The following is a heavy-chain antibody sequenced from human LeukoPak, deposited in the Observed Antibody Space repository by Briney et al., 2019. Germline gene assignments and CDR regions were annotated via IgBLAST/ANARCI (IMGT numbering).Heavy chain of an antibody. CDR3: ARSIFYGDYAPWYYFDY. J-gene: IGHJ4*02. V-gene: IGHV1-69*05. Sequence: GASVKVSCKASGCTFSSYAISWVRQAPGQGLEWMGGIIPIFGTANYAQKFQGRVTITTDESTSTAYMKLSSLRSEDTAVYYCARSIFYGDYAPWYYFDYWGQGTLVTVSS. CDR2: IIPIFGTA. D-gene: IGHD4-17*01. CDR1: GCTFSSYA.